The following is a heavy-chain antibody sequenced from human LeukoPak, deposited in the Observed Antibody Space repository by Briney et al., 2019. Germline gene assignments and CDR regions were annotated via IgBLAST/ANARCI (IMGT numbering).Heavy chain of an antibody. CDR3: AKDRYFLGYCRGGSCFKYGMDV. J-gene: IGHJ6*04. V-gene: IGHV3-23*01. CDR1: GFTFSNYA. Sequence: GGSLRLSCAASGFTFSNYAMSWVRQAPGKGLEWVSVISGSGGTTYYADSVKGRFTISRDNSKNTLSLQMNSLRAEDTAVYYWAKDRYFLGYCRGGSCFKYGMDVWGKGTTVTVS. CDR2: ISGSGGTT. D-gene: IGHD2-15*01.